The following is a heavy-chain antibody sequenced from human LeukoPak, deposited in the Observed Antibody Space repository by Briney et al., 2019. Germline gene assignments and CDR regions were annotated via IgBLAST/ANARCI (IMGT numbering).Heavy chain of an antibody. V-gene: IGHV4-59*08. CDR3: ARHRDYYDT. CDR2: IYSSGSA. Sequence: SETLSLTCTVSGASINNNFWTWLRQPPGKGLEWIGYIYSSGSANYNPSLKSRVIISGDTSKNQISLNLTSVTAADTAVYFCARHRDYYDTWGHGTLVTVSS. D-gene: IGHD3-22*01. J-gene: IGHJ4*01. CDR1: GASINNNF.